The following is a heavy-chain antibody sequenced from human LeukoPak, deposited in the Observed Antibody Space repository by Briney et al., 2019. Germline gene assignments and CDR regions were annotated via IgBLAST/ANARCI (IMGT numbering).Heavy chain of an antibody. D-gene: IGHD6-19*01. J-gene: IGHJ4*02. V-gene: IGHV3-64*01. CDR3: ARIRGGWYFDY. CDR1: GFTFSSHA. Sequence: GGSLRLSCAASGFTFSSHAMHWVRQAPGKGLEYVSSISSNGGNTDYANSVKGRFTISRDNSKNTLYLQMGSLRPEDMAVYYCARIRGGWYFDYWGQGTLVTVSS. CDR2: ISSNGGNT.